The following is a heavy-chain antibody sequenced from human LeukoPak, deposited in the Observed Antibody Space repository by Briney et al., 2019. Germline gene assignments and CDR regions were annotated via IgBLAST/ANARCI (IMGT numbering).Heavy chain of an antibody. CDR3: AVSGSYYPVFDY. CDR1: GGSTSPYY. J-gene: IGHJ4*02. CDR2: INHSGST. Sequence: SETLSLTCTVSGGSTSPYYWSWIRQPPGKGLEWIGEINHSGSTNYNPSLKSRVTISVDTSKNQFSLKLSSVTAADTAVYYCAVSGSYYPVFDYWGQGTLVTVSS. V-gene: IGHV4-34*01. D-gene: IGHD1-26*01.